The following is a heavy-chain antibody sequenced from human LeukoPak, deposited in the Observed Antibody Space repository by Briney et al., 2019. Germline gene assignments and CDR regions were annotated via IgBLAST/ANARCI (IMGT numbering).Heavy chain of an antibody. CDR1: GLTFSSYS. CDR2: IKEDGSER. V-gene: IGHV3-7*03. CDR3: ARDLGYCTNGVCHKRFDY. J-gene: IGHJ4*02. D-gene: IGHD2-8*01. Sequence: GGSLRLSCAASGLTFSSYSMNWVRQTPGKGLEWVASIKEDGSERQYVDSVKGRFSISRDNTKGSLFLQLNSLRAEDTAVYYCARDLGYCTNGVCHKRFDYWGQGTLVAVSS.